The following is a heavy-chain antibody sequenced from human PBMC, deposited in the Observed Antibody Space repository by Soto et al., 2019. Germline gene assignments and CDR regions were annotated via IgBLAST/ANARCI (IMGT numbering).Heavy chain of an antibody. D-gene: IGHD3-16*01. CDR3: ARTVGDYYYYGMDV. V-gene: IGHV1-2*04. Sequence: VASVKVSCKASGYTFTGYYMHWVRQAPGQGLEWMGWINPNSGGTNYAQKFQGWVTMTRDTSISTAYMELSRLRSDDTAVYYCARTVGDYYYYGMDVWGQGTTVTVSS. J-gene: IGHJ6*02. CDR2: INPNSGGT. CDR1: GYTFTGYY.